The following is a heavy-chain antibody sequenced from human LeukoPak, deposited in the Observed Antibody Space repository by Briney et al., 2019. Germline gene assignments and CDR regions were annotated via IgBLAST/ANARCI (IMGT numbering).Heavy chain of an antibody. Sequence: ASVKVSFKASGYTFTGYYMHWVRQAPGQGLEWMGWINPNSGGTNYAQKFQGRVTMTRDTSISTAYMELSRLRSDDTAVYYCARYYGRIQLWLDPSPSCDYWGQGTLVTVSS. D-gene: IGHD5-18*01. CDR1: GYTFTGYY. J-gene: IGHJ4*02. V-gene: IGHV1-2*02. CDR3: ARYYGRIQLWLDPSPSCDY. CDR2: INPNSGGT.